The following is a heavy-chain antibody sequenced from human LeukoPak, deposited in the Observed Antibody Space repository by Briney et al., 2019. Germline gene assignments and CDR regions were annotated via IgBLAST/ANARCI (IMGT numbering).Heavy chain of an antibody. J-gene: IGHJ5*02. CDR2: ISSSSSTI. CDR1: GFTFRSYS. CDR3: ASPNYH. D-gene: IGHD5-24*01. Sequence: GGSLRLSCAASGFTFRSYSMNWVRQAPGKGLEWVSYISSSSSTIYYADSVKGRFTISRDNAKNSLYLQMNSLRAEDTAVYYCASPNYHWGQGTLVTVSS. V-gene: IGHV3-48*01.